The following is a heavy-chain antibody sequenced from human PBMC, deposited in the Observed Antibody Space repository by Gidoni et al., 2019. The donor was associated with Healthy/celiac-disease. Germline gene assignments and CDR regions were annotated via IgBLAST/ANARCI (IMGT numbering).Heavy chain of an antibody. CDR1: GSTLTGYY. CDR3: ANLGGMRAFDI. D-gene: IGHD2-15*01. CDR2: INPNSGGK. Sequence: QVQLVQPGAEVKKPGASVKVSCKASGSTLTGYYMHWGRPAPGQGLEWMGWINPNSGGKKDAQKFKGRVNMTRDTSISTAYMELSRLRSDDTAVDYCANLGGMRAFDIWGQGTMVTVSS. J-gene: IGHJ3*02. V-gene: IGHV1-2*02.